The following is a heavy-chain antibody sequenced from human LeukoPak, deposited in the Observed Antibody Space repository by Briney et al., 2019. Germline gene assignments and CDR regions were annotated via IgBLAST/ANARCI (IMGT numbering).Heavy chain of an antibody. CDR1: GFTFSSYA. CDR2: ISGSGGST. V-gene: IGHV3-23*01. Sequence: GGSLRLSCAASGFTFSSYAMSWVRQAPGKGLERVSAISGSGGSTYYADSVKGRFTISGDNSKNTLYLQMNSLRAEDTAVYYCAKDDGGYDYEVVLGAFDIWGQGTMVTVSS. CDR3: AKDDGGYDYEVVLGAFDI. D-gene: IGHD5-12*01. J-gene: IGHJ3*02.